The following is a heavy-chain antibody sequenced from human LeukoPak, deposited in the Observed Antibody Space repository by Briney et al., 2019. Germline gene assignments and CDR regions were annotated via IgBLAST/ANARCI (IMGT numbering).Heavy chain of an antibody. J-gene: IGHJ4*02. CDR1: GFTFSSYS. CDR2: ISSSSSYI. CDR3: ARTPTLERGDY. V-gene: IGHV3-21*01. D-gene: IGHD4-23*01. Sequence: GGSLRLCGGASGFTFSSYSMNWVRQAPGKGLEWVSSISSSSSYIYYADSVKGRFTISRDNAKNSLYLQMNSLRAEDTAVYYCARTPTLERGDYWGQGTLVTVSS.